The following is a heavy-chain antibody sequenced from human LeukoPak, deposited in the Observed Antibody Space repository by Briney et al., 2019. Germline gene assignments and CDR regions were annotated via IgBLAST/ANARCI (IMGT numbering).Heavy chain of an antibody. D-gene: IGHD3-10*01. CDR3: ARDGMVRGVIAYY. V-gene: IGHV4-34*01. CDR1: GGSFSGYY. CDR2: INHSGST. Sequence: SETLSLTCAVYGGSFSGYYWSWIRQPPGKGLEWIGEINHSGSTNYNPSLKSRVTISVDTSKNQFSLKLSSVTAADTAVYYCARDGMVRGVIAYYWGQGTPVTVSS. J-gene: IGHJ4*02.